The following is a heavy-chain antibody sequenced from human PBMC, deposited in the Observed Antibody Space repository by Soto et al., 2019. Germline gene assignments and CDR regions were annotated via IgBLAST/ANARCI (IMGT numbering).Heavy chain of an antibody. CDR1: GFTFSSYA. D-gene: IGHD3-3*01. CDR2: ISGSGGST. J-gene: IGHJ4*02. CDR3: AKFQYEYDFWSGYDY. Sequence: GGSLRLSCAASGFTFSSYAMSWVRQAPGKGLEWVSAISGSGGSTYYADSVKGRFTISRDNSKNTLYLQMNSLRAEDTAVFYFAKFQYEYDFWSGYDYWGQGTLVTVSS. V-gene: IGHV3-23*01.